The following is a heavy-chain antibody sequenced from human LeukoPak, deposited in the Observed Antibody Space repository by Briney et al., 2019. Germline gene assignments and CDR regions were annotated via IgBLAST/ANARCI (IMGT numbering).Heavy chain of an antibody. J-gene: IGHJ4*02. Sequence: GGSLRLSCAASGFTFSSFWMTWVRQAPGKGLEWVANIKQDGSEKNYVDSVKGRFAISRDNAKNSLCLQMNSLRAEDTAVYYCARDRIGYTDYWGQGTLVTASS. CDR1: GFTFSSFW. D-gene: IGHD5-12*01. V-gene: IGHV3-7*01. CDR2: IKQDGSEK. CDR3: ARDRIGYTDY.